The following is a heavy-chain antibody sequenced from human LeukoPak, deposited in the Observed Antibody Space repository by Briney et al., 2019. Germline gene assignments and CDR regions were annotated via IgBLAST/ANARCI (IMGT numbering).Heavy chain of an antibody. D-gene: IGHD6-25*01. CDR1: GFTFSNYS. CDR3: RRGGAAPAVDY. V-gene: IGHV3-64*01. CDR2: ISSDGGST. Sequence: VGSLRLSCAASGFTFSNYSIHWVRQAPGKGLEYVSAISSDGGSTYYANSVKGRFTISRDNSKNTLYLQMGSLRAEDMAVYFCRRGGAAPAVDYWGQGTLVTVSS. J-gene: IGHJ4*02.